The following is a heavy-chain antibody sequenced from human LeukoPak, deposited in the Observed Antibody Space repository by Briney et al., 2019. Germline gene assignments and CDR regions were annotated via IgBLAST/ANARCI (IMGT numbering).Heavy chain of an antibody. CDR2: IIPIFGTA. Sequence: ASVTVSCKASGGTFSSYAISWVRQAPGQGLEWMGGIIPIFGTANYAQKFQGRVTITADESTSTAYMELSSLRSDDTAVYYCVLLVVIDYYYYGMDVWGQGTTVTVSS. CDR3: VLLVVIDYYYYGMDV. V-gene: IGHV1-69*13. J-gene: IGHJ6*02. CDR1: GGTFSSYA. D-gene: IGHD3-22*01.